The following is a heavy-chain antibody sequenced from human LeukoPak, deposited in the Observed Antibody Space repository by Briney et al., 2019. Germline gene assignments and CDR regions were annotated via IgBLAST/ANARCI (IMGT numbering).Heavy chain of an antibody. CDR1: GFTFSSYW. CDR3: AGAVTYFYGSVTYDWFDP. Sequence: GGSLRLSCAASGFTFSSYWMHWVRQTPGKGLVWVSRIKSDGSTIYADSVRGRFTISRDNARNTLYLQMNSLRVADTAMYYCAGAVTYFYGSVTYDWFDPWGQGTLVTVSS. CDR2: IKSDGST. D-gene: IGHD3-10*01. J-gene: IGHJ5*02. V-gene: IGHV3-74*01.